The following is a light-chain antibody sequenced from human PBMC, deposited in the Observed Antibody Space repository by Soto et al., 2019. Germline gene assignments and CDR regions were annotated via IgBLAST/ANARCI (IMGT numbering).Light chain of an antibody. CDR1: QSISSY. CDR3: QQSYSTLLFT. J-gene: IGKJ3*01. CDR2: AAS. Sequence: DIPMTQSPSSLSASVGDRVTITCRARQSISSYLNWYQQKPAKAPKLLIYAASSLQSGVPSRFSASGSRTDFTLTISSLQPEDFATYYCQQSYSTLLFTFGPGTKVY. V-gene: IGKV1-39*01.